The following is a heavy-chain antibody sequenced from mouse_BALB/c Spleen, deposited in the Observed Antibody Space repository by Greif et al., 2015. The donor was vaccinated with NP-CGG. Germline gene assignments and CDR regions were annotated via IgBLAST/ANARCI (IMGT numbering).Heavy chain of an antibody. CDR2: IWAGGST. V-gene: IGHV2-9*02. D-gene: IGHD2-4*01. CDR1: GFSLTSYG. J-gene: IGHJ4*01. Sequence: VKLLESGPGLVAPSQSLSITCTVSGFSLTSYGVHRVRQPPGKGLEWLGVIWAGGSTNYHSALMSRLSISKDNSKSQVFLKMNSLQTDDTAMYYCARDSLYEYDKVMDYWGQGTSVTVSS. CDR3: ARDSLYEYDKVMDY.